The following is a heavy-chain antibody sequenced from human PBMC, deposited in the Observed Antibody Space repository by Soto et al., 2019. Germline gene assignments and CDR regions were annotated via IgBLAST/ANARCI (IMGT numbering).Heavy chain of an antibody. V-gene: IGHV4-31*03. CDR3: ARGPQAPGIAAAGNPRGFDP. CDR2: IYYSGST. D-gene: IGHD6-13*01. Sequence: SETLSLTCTVSGGSISSGGYYWSWIRQHPGKGLEWIGYIYYSGSTYYNPSLKSRVTISVDTSKNQFSLKLSSVTAADTAVYYCARGPQAPGIAAAGNPRGFDPWGQGTLVTVSS. J-gene: IGHJ5*02. CDR1: GGSISSGGYY.